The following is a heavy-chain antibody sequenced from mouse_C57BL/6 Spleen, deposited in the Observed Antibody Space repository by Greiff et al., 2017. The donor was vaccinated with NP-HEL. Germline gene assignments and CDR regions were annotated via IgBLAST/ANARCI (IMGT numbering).Heavy chain of an antibody. CDR1: GFTFSDYY. J-gene: IGHJ4*01. V-gene: IGHV5-12*01. CDR2: ISNGGGST. Sequence: EVQVVESGGGLVQPGGSLKLSCAASGFTFSDYYMYWVRQTPEKRLEWVAYISNGGGSTYYPDTVKGRFTISRDNAKNTLYLQMSRLKSEDTAMYYCARHHYYGSSYDYAMDYWGQGTSVTVSS. CDR3: ARHHYYGSSYDYAMDY. D-gene: IGHD1-1*01.